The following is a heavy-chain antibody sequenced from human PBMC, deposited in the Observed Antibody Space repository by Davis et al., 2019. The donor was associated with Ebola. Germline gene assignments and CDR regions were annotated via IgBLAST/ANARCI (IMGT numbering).Heavy chain of an antibody. CDR3: ARATGMVRGVIIWGNNYGMDV. CDR1: AYIFTSYA. CDR2: INAGHGHP. J-gene: IGHJ6*02. D-gene: IGHD3-10*01. V-gene: IGHV1-3*01. Sequence: ASVQVTCKASAYIFTSYAMHPVRLAPGPRLEWIGWINAGHGHPKYSQKFQGRVTITRDTSASTAYMELSSLRSEDTAVYYCARATGMVRGVIIWGNNYGMDVWSQGTTVTVSS.